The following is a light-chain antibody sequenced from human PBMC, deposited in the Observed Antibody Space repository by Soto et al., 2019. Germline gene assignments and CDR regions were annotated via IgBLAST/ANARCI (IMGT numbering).Light chain of an antibody. V-gene: IGLV2-14*01. CDR2: EVS. J-gene: IGLJ6*01. Sequence: QSVLTQPASVSGSPGQSITISCTGTSSDVGGYNYVSWFQQHPDKAPKLIIFEVSNRPSGISSRFSGSKSGNTASLTISGLQAEDEADYYCASYTSSSTSVIFGRGTKVTVL. CDR1: SSDVGGYNY. CDR3: ASYTSSSTSVI.